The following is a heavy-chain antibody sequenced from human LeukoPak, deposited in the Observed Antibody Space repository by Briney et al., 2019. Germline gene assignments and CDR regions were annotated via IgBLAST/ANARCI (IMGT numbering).Heavy chain of an antibody. V-gene: IGHV3-48*03. CDR1: GFPFSIYE. CDR3: ALLAVASDFDY. D-gene: IGHD6-19*01. Sequence: GALRLSCAVSGFPFSIYEMNWVRQAPGKGLEWVSNIGSSGTTIYYADSVKGRFSISRDNAKSSLYLQMNSLRVEDTAVYYCALLAVASDFDYWGQGALVTFSS. J-gene: IGHJ4*02. CDR2: IGSSGTTI.